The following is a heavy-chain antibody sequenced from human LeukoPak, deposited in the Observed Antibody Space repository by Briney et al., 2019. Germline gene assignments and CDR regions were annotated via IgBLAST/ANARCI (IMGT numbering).Heavy chain of an antibody. J-gene: IGHJ5*02. CDR3: ARGDYGDYGWFDP. V-gene: IGHV3-53*01. CDR2: IYSGGST. Sequence: GGSLRLSCAASGFTVSSNYMSWVRQAPGKGLEWVSVIYSGGSTYYVDSVKGRFTISRDNSKNTLYLQMNSLRAEDTAVYYCARGDYGDYGWFDPWGQGTLVTVSS. D-gene: IGHD4-17*01. CDR1: GFTVSSNY.